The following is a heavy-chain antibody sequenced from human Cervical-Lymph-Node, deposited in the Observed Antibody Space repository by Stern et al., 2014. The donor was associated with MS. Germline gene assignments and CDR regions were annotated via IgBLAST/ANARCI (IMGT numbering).Heavy chain of an antibody. CDR2: IIPLFGTA. CDR3: ASPVTLTVGAMDV. Sequence: VQLEESVAEVMKPGSSVMGSCKASGGTFSNYPFIWVRQAPGQGLEWMGGIIPLFGTANYAKTCQGRVTLTQDESTSTAYMELSSLRSEDTAVYYCASPVTLTVGAMDVWGQGTTVTVSS. J-gene: IGHJ6*02. V-gene: IGHV1-69*01. CDR1: GGTFSNYP. D-gene: IGHD4-17*01.